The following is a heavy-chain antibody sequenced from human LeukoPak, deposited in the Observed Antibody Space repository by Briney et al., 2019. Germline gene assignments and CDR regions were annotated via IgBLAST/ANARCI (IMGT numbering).Heavy chain of an antibody. CDR1: GYTFTGYY. V-gene: IGHV1-2*02. CDR2: INPNSGGT. CDR3: ARTHGYCSSTSCYYYYGMDV. J-gene: IGHJ6*02. D-gene: IGHD2-2*01. Sequence: ASVKVSCTASGYTFTGYYMHWVRQAPGQGLEWMGWINPNSGGTNYAQKFQGRVTMTRDTSISTAYMELSRLRSDDTAVYYCARTHGYCSSTSCYYYYGMDVWGQGTTVTVSS.